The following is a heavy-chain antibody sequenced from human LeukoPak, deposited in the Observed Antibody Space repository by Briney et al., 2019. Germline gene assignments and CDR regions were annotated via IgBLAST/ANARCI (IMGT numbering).Heavy chain of an antibody. CDR2: NHPSGSST. D-gene: IGHD5-18*01. Sequence: GPSMQISCKASGYTFTRHYMHWVRQAAGQGLEWMRVNHPSGSSTNYAQKFQGRVTMTKDTSTSTVYIELNSLRSDDTAVYYCARMDMDAAMVTNYLDHWGQGTLVTVSS. CDR1: GYTFTRHY. J-gene: IGHJ4*02. CDR3: ARMDMDAAMVTNYLDH. V-gene: IGHV1-46*01.